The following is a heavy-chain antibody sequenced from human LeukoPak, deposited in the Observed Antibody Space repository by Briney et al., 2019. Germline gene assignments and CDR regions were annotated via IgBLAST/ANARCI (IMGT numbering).Heavy chain of an antibody. J-gene: IGHJ6*02. V-gene: IGHV5-10-1*01. CDR1: GYSFTSYW. Sequence: GESLKSSCKGSGYSFTSYWISWVRQMPGKGLEWMGRIDPSDSYTNYSPSFQGHVTISADKSISTAYLQWSSLKASDTAMYYCASPVTTSPNSQGYYYYGMDVWGQGTTVTVSS. D-gene: IGHD4-11*01. CDR2: IDPSDSYT. CDR3: ASPVTTSPNSQGYYYYGMDV.